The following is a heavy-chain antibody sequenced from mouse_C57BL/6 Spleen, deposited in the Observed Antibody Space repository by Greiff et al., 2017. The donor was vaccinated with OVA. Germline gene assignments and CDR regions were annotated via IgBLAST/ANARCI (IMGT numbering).Heavy chain of an antibody. V-gene: IGHV2-2*01. D-gene: IGHD1-1*01. CDR3: ARKAITTVVAPDAVDD. CDR2: IWSGGST. Sequence: VKLQESRPGLVQPSQSLSITCTVSGFSLTSYGVHWVRQSPGKGLEWLGVIWSGGSTDYNAAFISRLSISKDNSESHVCFKMNKLQADDTAIYYWARKAITTVVAPDAVDDWGKGTTVTVSS. CDR1: GFSLTSYG. J-gene: IGHJ4*01.